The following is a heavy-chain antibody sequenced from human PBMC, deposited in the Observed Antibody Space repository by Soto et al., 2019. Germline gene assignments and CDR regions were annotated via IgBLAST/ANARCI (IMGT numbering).Heavy chain of an antibody. V-gene: IGHV3-23*01. CDR2: ISGSGDST. D-gene: IGHD7-27*01. J-gene: IGHJ4*02. CDR1: GFTFSSYA. Sequence: GGFLRLSCAASGFTFSSYAMSWVRQAPGKGLEWVSTISGSGDSTYYADSVKGRFTISRDNSKNTLYLQMNSLRADDTAVYYCATGRQMGYWGQGTQVTVSS. CDR3: ATGRQMGY.